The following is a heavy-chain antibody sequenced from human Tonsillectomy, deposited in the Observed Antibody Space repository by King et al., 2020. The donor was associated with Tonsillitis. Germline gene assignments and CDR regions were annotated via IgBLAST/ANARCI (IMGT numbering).Heavy chain of an antibody. D-gene: IGHD3-22*01. Sequence: QLQESGPGLVKPSQTLSLTCTVSGGSISSGGFHWSWIRQHPGKGLEWLGYIDYSGSTFYNPSLKSRVTMSVDSSKNQFSLKLSSVTAADTAVYYCARGDYDSSGYDWFDPWGQGTLVTVSS. CDR2: IDYSGST. CDR1: GGSISSGGFH. CDR3: ARGDYDSSGYDWFDP. V-gene: IGHV4-31*03. J-gene: IGHJ5*02.